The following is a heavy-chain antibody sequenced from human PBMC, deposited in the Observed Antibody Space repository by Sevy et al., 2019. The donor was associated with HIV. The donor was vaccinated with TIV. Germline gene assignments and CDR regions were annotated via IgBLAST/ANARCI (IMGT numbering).Heavy chain of an antibody. CDR2: MNPNSGDT. J-gene: IGHJ4*02. V-gene: IGHV1-8*01. D-gene: IGHD3-10*01. CDR1: GYTFTRYE. CDR3: ARAIGTTVVTPVDY. Sequence: ASVKVSCKASGYTFTRYEINWVRQATGQGLEWMGWMNPNSGDTGSVQTFQGRVTMTRNTSISTAYMELRSLRSDDTAVYYCARAIGTTVVTPVDYWGQGTLVTVSS.